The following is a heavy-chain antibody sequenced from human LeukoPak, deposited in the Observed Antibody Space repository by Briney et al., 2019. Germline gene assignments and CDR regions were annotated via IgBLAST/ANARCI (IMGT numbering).Heavy chain of an antibody. Sequence: SSETLSLTCTVSGGSISSYYWSWIRQPAGKGLEWIGRIYTSGSTNYNPSLKSRVTLSVDTSKDQFSLKLSSVTAADTAVYYCASGSSSWYYFDYWGQGTLVTVSS. J-gene: IGHJ4*02. D-gene: IGHD6-13*01. CDR2: IYTSGST. CDR3: ASGSSSWYYFDY. CDR1: GGSISSYY. V-gene: IGHV4-4*07.